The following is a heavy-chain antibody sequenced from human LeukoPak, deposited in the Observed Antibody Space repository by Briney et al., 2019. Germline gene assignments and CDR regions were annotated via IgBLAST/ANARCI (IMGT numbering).Heavy chain of an antibody. D-gene: IGHD1-7*01. Sequence: KSSETLSLTCTVSGGSISSYYWSWIRQPAGKGLEWIGRIYTTGSTNYNPSLKSRVTMSVDTSKNQFSLKLSSVTAADTAVYYCARVTGTTLYYYMDVWGKGTTVTVSS. J-gene: IGHJ6*03. CDR2: IYTTGST. CDR1: GGSISSYY. V-gene: IGHV4-4*07. CDR3: ARVTGTTLYYYMDV.